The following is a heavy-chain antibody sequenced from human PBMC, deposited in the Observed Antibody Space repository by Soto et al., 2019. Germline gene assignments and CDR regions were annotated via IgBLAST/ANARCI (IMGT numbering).Heavy chain of an antibody. CDR3: ASVGDTDMVPDEVHYYGMDV. D-gene: IGHD5-18*01. Sequence: QVQLVQSGAEVKKPGSSVKVSCKASGGTFSSYTISWVRQAPGQGLEWMGRIIPILGIANYAQKFQGRVTITADKSTSTAYMELSSLRSEDTAVYYCASVGDTDMVPDEVHYYGMDVWGQGTTVTVSS. V-gene: IGHV1-69*02. CDR2: IIPILGIA. CDR1: GGTFSSYT. J-gene: IGHJ6*02.